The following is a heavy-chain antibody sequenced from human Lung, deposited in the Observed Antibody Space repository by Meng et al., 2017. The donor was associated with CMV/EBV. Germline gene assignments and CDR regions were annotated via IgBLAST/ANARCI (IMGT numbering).Heavy chain of an antibody. CDR2: IYYSGST. J-gene: IGHJ3*02. Sequence: SETLSLXXTVSGGSISSSSYYWGWIRQPPGKGLEWIGSIYYSGSTYYNPSLKSRVTISVDTSKNQFSLKLSSVTAADTAVYYCASPREGVRAFDIWGQGPMVTVSS. CDR3: ASPREGVRAFDI. V-gene: IGHV4-39*01. CDR1: GGSISSSSYY. D-gene: IGHD1-1*01.